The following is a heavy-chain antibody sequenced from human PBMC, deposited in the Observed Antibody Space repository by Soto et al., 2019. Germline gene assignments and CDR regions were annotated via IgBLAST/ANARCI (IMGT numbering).Heavy chain of an antibody. D-gene: IGHD1-7*01. Sequence: QVQLVQSAAEVKKPGSSVKVSCKASGGTFSSYAISWVRQAPGQGLELMGGVIPIFGTANYAQKFQGRVTITADKSTSTAYMELSSLRSEDTAVYYCARESEGAGTTFDYWGQGTLVTVSS. CDR1: GGTFSSYA. CDR2: VIPIFGTA. J-gene: IGHJ4*02. V-gene: IGHV1-69*06. CDR3: ARESEGAGTTFDY.